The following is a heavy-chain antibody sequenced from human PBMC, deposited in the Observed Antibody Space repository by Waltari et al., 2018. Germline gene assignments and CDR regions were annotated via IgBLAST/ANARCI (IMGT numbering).Heavy chain of an antibody. V-gene: IGHV1-69*02. D-gene: IGHD5-18*01. J-gene: IGHJ6*02. CDR2: ISPILGIA. Sequence: QVQLVQSGAEVKKPGSSVKVSCKASGGTFSSYTISWVRQAPGQGLEWMGRISPILGIANYAQMFQGRVTITADKSTSTAYMELSSLISEDTAVYYCARVGKVDTAMVYYYGMDVWGQGTTVTVSS. CDR3: ARVGKVDTAMVYYYGMDV. CDR1: GGTFSSYT.